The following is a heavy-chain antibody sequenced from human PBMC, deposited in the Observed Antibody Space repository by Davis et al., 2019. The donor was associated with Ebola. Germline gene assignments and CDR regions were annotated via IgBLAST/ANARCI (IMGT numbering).Heavy chain of an antibody. Sequence: GGSLRLSCVASGFTFSNYAMNWVRQAPGKGLEWASAVSGSGTTTGYADSVKGRFTISRDNSNNTLYLQMDSLRVEDTARYYCAKASWGPAARPLLDSWGQGTLVTVSS. CDR1: GFTFSNYA. J-gene: IGHJ4*02. CDR2: VSGSGTTT. D-gene: IGHD2-2*02. CDR3: AKASWGPAARPLLDS. V-gene: IGHV3-23*01.